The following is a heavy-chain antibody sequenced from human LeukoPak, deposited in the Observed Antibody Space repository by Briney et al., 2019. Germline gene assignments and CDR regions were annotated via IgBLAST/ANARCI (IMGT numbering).Heavy chain of an antibody. Sequence: SETLSLTCAVSGGSISSTNWWSWVRQPPGKGLEWIGETYHSGSINNNPSLKSRVTISIDASRNQLSLKLSSVTAADTAVYYCARDSRGGGPDFDSWGQGTLVTVSS. CDR2: TYHSGSI. CDR1: GGSISSTNW. J-gene: IGHJ4*02. CDR3: ARDSRGGGPDFDS. V-gene: IGHV4-4*02. D-gene: IGHD3-16*01.